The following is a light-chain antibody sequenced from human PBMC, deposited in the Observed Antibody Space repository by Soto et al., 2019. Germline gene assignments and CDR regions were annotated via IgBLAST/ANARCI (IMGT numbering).Light chain of an antibody. CDR1: SSDAGNYNF. J-gene: IGLJ3*02. Sequence: QSALTQPASVSGSPGQSITISCTGTSSDAGNYNFVSWYQQHPGKAPKVIIYEDSTRPSGVSNRISGSKSGNTASLTISGLQAEDEGDYYCCSYAGSSTSWVFGGGTKPTVL. CDR3: CSYAGSSTSWV. V-gene: IGLV2-23*01. CDR2: EDS.